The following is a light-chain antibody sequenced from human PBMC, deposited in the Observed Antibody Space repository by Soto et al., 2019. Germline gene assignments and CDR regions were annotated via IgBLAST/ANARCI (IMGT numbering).Light chain of an antibody. J-gene: IGKJ1*01. CDR1: QGITSW. V-gene: IGKV1-12*01. Sequence: DIQMTQSPSSGSASVGDRVTISCRASQGITSWLVWYQQKPGKAPKLLIYAASTLQSGVPSRFSGSGSGTDFTLTISNLQPEDFATYYCQQATSFPRTFGQGTKVEIK. CDR2: AAS. CDR3: QQATSFPRT.